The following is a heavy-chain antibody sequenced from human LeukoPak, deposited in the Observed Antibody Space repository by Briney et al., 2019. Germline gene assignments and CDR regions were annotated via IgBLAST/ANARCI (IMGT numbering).Heavy chain of an antibody. V-gene: IGHV5-51*01. D-gene: IGHD5-18*01. Sequence: GESLKISCKGSGYSFTSYWIGWVRQMPGKGLEWMGIIYPGDSDTRYSPSSQGQVTISADKSISTAYLQWSSLKASDTAMYYCARLKDEYSYGWDAFDIWGQGTMVTVSS. J-gene: IGHJ3*02. CDR2: IYPGDSDT. CDR1: GYSFTSYW. CDR3: ARLKDEYSYGWDAFDI.